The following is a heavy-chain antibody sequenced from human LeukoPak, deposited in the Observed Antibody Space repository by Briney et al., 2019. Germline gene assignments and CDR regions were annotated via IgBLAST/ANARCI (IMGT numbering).Heavy chain of an antibody. V-gene: IGHV3-23*01. J-gene: IGHJ4*02. CDR1: GFTFGDYA. CDR3: AKMQGYFDY. Sequence: GGSLRLSCTASGFTFGDYAMSWVRQAPGKGVQWVSAITGGGGTTYYADSVKGRFTISRDNSRNMLYLQMNSLRAEDTAVYYCAKMQGYFDYWGQGTLVPVSS. CDR2: ITGGGGTT.